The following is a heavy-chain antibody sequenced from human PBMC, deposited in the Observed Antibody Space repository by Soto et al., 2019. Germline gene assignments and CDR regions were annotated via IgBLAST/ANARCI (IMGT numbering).Heavy chain of an antibody. V-gene: IGHV3-30*18. J-gene: IGHJ6*02. Sequence: SLRLSCAASGFTFSSYGMHWVRQAPGKGLEWVAVISYDGSNKYYADSVKGRFTISRDNSKNTLYLQMNSLRAEDTAVYYCAKDGYSSGWYRNYYYYGMDVWGQGTTVTVSS. CDR1: GFTFSSYG. D-gene: IGHD6-19*01. CDR3: AKDGYSSGWYRNYYYYGMDV. CDR2: ISYDGSNK.